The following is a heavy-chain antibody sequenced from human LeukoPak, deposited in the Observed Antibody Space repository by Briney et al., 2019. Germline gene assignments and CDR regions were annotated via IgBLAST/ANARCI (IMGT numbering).Heavy chain of an antibody. CDR3: AIRTPGAFKL. V-gene: IGHV3-30-3*01. CDR1: GFTFRSYY. J-gene: IGHJ3*01. CDR2: ISYDGTTK. D-gene: IGHD1-26*01. Sequence: GGSLSLLRAVCGFTFRSYYMQGVPQAPGKGLEGVSGISYDGTTKYYADSVKGRFTISRDNSKNALYLHMNSLRGEDTAVYYCAIRTPGAFKLCGQGTMATVSS.